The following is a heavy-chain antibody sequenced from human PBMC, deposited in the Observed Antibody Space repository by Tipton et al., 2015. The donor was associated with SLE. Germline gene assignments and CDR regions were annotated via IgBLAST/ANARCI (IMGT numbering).Heavy chain of an antibody. V-gene: IGHV4-38-2*01. D-gene: IGHD2/OR15-2a*01. CDR3: ARSSSVRTLLWPTLAC. CDR2: FNHRGTT. CDR1: GHSISSGFY. Sequence: TLSLTCSVSGHSISSGFYWGWIRQSPGKGLEWIGNFNHRGTTYYNPSLKSRVTISADTSKNHLSLKLTSVTAADTAVYFCARSSSVRTLLWPTLACWGQGTLVTVAS. J-gene: IGHJ4*02.